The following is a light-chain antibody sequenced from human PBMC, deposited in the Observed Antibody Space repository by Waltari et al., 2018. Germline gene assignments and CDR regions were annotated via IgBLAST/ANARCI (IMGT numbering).Light chain of an antibody. V-gene: IGLV1-44*01. CDR2: NDN. Sequence: QSVLTQPPSVSGAPGQTVTISCPGSSSNIGADDGLNWQQPLQGPAPKLLVYNDNESPPGVPDPFSGSKSGTSASLAISGLQSEDEADYFCAAWDDILKGVLFGGGTRLTVL. CDR3: AAWDDILKGVL. J-gene: IGLJ2*01. CDR1: SSNIGADDG.